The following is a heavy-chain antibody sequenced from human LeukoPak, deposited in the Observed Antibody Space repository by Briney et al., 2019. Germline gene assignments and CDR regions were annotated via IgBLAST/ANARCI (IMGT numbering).Heavy chain of an antibody. Sequence: SVKVSCKASGGTFSSYAISWVRQAPGQGLEWMGGIIPIFGTANYAQKFQGRVTITADESTSTAYMDLCSLRSEDTAVYYCARVRQQWLIDAFDIWGQGTMVSVSS. CDR1: GGTFSSYA. J-gene: IGHJ3*02. CDR2: IIPIFGTA. CDR3: ARVRQQWLIDAFDI. D-gene: IGHD6-19*01. V-gene: IGHV1-69*01.